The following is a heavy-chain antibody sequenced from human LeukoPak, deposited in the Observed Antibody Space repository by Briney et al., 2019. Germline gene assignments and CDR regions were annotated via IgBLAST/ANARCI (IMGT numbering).Heavy chain of an antibody. CDR2: IYYSGST. D-gene: IGHD1-26*01. CDR1: GGSISSGDYY. Sequence: RASQTLSLTCTVSGGSISSGDYYWSWIRQPPGKGLEWIGYIYYSGSTYYNPSLKSRVTISVDTSKNQFSLKLSSVTAADTAVYYCARDRGGSYEENWFDPWGQGTLVTVSS. V-gene: IGHV4-30-4*08. CDR3: ARDRGGSYEENWFDP. J-gene: IGHJ5*02.